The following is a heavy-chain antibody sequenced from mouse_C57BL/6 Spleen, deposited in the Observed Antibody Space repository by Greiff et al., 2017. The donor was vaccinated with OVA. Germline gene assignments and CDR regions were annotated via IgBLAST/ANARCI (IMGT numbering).Heavy chain of an antibody. J-gene: IGHJ2*01. CDR3: ARQPSYYGSSYGAFDY. CDR1: GFTFSSYT. D-gene: IGHD1-1*01. CDR2: ISGGGGNT. Sequence: EVQLVESGGGLVKPGGSLKLSCAASGFTFSSYTMSWVRQTPEKRLEWVATISGGGGNTYYPDSVKGRFTLSRDNAKNTLYLQMSSLRSEDTALYDCARQPSYYGSSYGAFDYWGQGTTLTVSS. V-gene: IGHV5-9*01.